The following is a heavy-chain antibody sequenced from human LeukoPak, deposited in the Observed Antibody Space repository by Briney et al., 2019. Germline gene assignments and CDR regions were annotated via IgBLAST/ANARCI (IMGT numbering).Heavy chain of an antibody. CDR2: IYHSGST. V-gene: IGHV4-30-2*03. J-gene: IGHJ6*03. D-gene: IGHD6-13*01. CDR1: GGSISIGGYY. CDR3: AGYSSSSWSYNYYYMDV. Sequence: SQTLSLTCTVSGGSISIGGYYWSWIRQPPGKGLAWIGSIYHSGSTYYNPSLKSRVTISVDTSKNQFSLKLSSVTAADTAVYYCAGYSSSSWSYNYYYMDVWGKGTTVTVSS.